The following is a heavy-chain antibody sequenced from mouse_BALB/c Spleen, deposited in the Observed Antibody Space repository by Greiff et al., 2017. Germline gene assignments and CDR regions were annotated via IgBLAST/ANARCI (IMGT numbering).Heavy chain of an antibody. D-gene: IGHD2-2*01. J-gene: IGHJ1*01. CDR2: ISYDGSN. Sequence: VQLKESGPGLVKPSQSLSLTCSVTGYSITSGYYWNWIRQFPGNKLEWMGYISYDGSNNYNPSLKNRISITRDTSKNQFFLKLNSVTTEDTATYYCAREAYGYDDGYWYFDVWGAGTTVTVSS. V-gene: IGHV3-6*02. CDR3: AREAYGYDDGYWYFDV. CDR1: GYSITSGYY.